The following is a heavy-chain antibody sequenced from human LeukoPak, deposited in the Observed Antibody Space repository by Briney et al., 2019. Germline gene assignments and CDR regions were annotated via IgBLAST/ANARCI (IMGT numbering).Heavy chain of an antibody. CDR1: GGSISSGGNS. J-gene: IGHJ2*01. Sequence: SQTLSLTCTVSGGSISSGGNSWSWIRQPPGKGLEWIGYIYYSGSTNYNPSLKSRVTISVDTSKNQFSLKLSSVTAADTAVYYCASTGDLWYFDLWGRGTLVTVSS. V-gene: IGHV4-61*08. CDR2: IYYSGST. D-gene: IGHD4-17*01. CDR3: ASTGDLWYFDL.